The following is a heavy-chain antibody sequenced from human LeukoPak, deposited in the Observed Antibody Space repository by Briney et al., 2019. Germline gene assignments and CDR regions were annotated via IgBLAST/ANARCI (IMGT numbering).Heavy chain of an antibody. D-gene: IGHD6-13*01. CDR3: TTDSPDSSSWPFKITSHYYYGMDV. CDR1: GFTFSSYA. Sequence: PGGSLRLSCAASGFTFSSYAMHWVRQAPGKGLEWVAVISYDGSNKYYADSVKGRFTISRDNSKNTLYLQMNSLRAEDTAVYYCTTDSPDSSSWPFKITSHYYYGMDVWGQGTTVTVSS. J-gene: IGHJ6*02. CDR2: ISYDGSNK. V-gene: IGHV3-30-3*01.